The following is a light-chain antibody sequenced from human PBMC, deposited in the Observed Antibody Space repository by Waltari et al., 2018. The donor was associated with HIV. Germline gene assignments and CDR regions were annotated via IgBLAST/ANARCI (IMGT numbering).Light chain of an antibody. CDR2: RAS. CDR1: FSVLGSY. Sequence: VLTQSPVTLSLSPGETATLSCRASFSVLGSYLAWYQHRPGQPPRLLSYRASTRAPGVPHRFSGSGSGTDFTLTISGLESEDFAMYYCQQYGNSQTFGQGTKVDIK. J-gene: IGKJ1*01. V-gene: IGKV3-20*01. CDR3: QQYGNSQT.